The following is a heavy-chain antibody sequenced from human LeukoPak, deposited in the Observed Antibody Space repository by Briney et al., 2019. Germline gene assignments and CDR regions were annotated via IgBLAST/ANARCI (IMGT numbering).Heavy chain of an antibody. V-gene: IGHV3-23*01. D-gene: IGHD3-9*01. CDR2: ISGSGGST. Sequence: QRWGSLRLPCAAFGFNLSSYSMSWVRHASGKGLEWVSAISGSGGSTYYADSVKGRFTISRDNSKNTLYLQMNSLRAEDTAVYYCAKDILVFDIWGQGTMVTVSS. CDR1: GFNLSSYS. J-gene: IGHJ3*02. CDR3: AKDILVFDI.